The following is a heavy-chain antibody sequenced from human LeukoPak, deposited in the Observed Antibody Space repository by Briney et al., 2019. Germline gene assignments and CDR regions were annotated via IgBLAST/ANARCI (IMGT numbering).Heavy chain of an antibody. CDR2: IKQDGSEK. Sequence: GGSLRLSCAASGFTFSSYAMSWVRQAPGKGLEWVANIKQDGSEKYYVDSVRGRFTISRDNAKNSLYLQMNSLRAEDTAVYYCARDFYGRLDYWGQGTLVTVSS. D-gene: IGHD2/OR15-2a*01. CDR1: GFTFSSYA. CDR3: ARDFYGRLDY. J-gene: IGHJ4*02. V-gene: IGHV3-7*01.